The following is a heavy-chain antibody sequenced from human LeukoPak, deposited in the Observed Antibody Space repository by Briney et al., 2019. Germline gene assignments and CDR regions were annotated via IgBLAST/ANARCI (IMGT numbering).Heavy chain of an antibody. CDR3: AKDPDYDFWSGYYHFDY. D-gene: IGHD3-3*01. CDR2: ISGSGGST. J-gene: IGHJ4*02. CDR1: GFTFSSYA. Sequence: PGGSLRLSCAASGFTFSSYAMSWVRQAPGKGLEWVSAISGSGGSTYYADSVKGRLTISRDNSKNTLYLQMNSLRAEDTAVYYCAKDPDYDFWSGYYHFDYWGQGTLVTVSS. V-gene: IGHV3-23*01.